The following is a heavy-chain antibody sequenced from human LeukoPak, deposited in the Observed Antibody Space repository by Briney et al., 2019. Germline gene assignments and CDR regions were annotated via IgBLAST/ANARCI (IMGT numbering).Heavy chain of an antibody. Sequence: SETLSLTCSVSGDSISSYCWSWIRQPPGKGLEWIGYIYYSGSTNYNPSLKSRVTISVDTSKNQFSLKLSSVTAADTAVYYCARAGPLYGSGRSHKYDYWGQGTLVTVSS. CDR3: ARAGPLYGSGRSHKYDY. CDR1: GDSISSYC. CDR2: IYYSGST. V-gene: IGHV4-59*01. D-gene: IGHD3-10*01. J-gene: IGHJ4*02.